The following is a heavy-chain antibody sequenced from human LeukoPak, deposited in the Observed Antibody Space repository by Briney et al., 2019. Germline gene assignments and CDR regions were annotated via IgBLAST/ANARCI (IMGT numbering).Heavy chain of an antibody. CDR3: ARLFEGPFDYYYMDV. CDR2: IYTSGST. CDR1: GGSISSGSYY. D-gene: IGHD3-9*01. V-gene: IGHV4-61*02. J-gene: IGHJ6*03. Sequence: SETLSLTCTVSGGSISSGSYYWSWIRQPAGKGLEWIGRIYTSGSTNYNPSLKSRVTISVDTSKNQFSLKLSSVTAADTAVYYCARLFEGPFDYYYMDVWGKGTTVTVSS.